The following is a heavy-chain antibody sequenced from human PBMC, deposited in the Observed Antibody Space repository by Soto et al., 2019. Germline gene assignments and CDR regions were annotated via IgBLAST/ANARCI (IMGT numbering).Heavy chain of an antibody. D-gene: IGHD4-17*01. CDR1: GYTFTSYG. CDR2: ISAYNGNT. V-gene: IGHV1-18*01. Sequence: QVQLVQSGAEVKKPGASVKVSCKASGYTFTSYGISWVRQAPGQGLEWMGWISAYNGNTNYAQKLQGRVTMTTDTXSXXADTEGRSVRSHDKAVDYSATWATVALYYYYVLDLWGQGTMVTVCS. J-gene: IGHJ6*02. CDR3: ATWATVALYYYYVLDL.